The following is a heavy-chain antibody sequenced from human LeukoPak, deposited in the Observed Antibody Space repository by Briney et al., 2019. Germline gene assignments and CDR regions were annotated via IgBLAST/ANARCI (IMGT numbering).Heavy chain of an antibody. V-gene: IGHV3-66*02. CDR2: IYSGGST. D-gene: IGHD6-13*01. CDR3: ARGSSSWYKGYDY. Sequence: GGSLRLSCAASGFTVSTNSMSWVRQAPGKGLEWVSVIYSGGSTYHADSVKGRFTFYRDNSNNTLYLQMNSLRAEDTAVYYCARGSSSWYKGYDYWGQGTLVSLFS. J-gene: IGHJ4*02. CDR1: GFTVSTNS.